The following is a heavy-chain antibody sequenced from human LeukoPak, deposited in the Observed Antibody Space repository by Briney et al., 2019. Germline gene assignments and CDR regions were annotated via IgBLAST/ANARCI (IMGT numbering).Heavy chain of an antibody. CDR3: ARVGATGGGY. Sequence: SETLSLTCTVSGGSITYSSSYWGWIRQPPGKGLEWIGSLYYSGDTYYNPSLKSRVTISVDTSKSQVSLKLSSVAAADTAVYYCARVGATGGGYWGQGTLVTVSS. J-gene: IGHJ4*02. V-gene: IGHV4-39*07. CDR1: GGSITYSSSY. D-gene: IGHD1-26*01. CDR2: LYYSGDT.